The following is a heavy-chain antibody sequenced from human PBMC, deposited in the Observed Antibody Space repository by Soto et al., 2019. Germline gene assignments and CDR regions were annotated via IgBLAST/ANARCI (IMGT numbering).Heavy chain of an antibody. CDR1: GYTFTSYY. CDR2: VNPIGGST. J-gene: IGHJ4*02. CDR3: AIASGDGMFY. D-gene: IGHD7-27*01. V-gene: IGHV1-46*01. Sequence: QVQLVQSGAEVKKPGASVKVSCKASGYTFTSYYIHWERQAPGKELEWMGIVNPIGGSTYYAQQFQGRVAMTSDTSTSTAYMELSGLRYEDTAVYYCAIASGDGMFYWGQGTLVTVSS.